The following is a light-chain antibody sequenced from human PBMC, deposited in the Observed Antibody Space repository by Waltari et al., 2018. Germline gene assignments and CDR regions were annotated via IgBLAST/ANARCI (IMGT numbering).Light chain of an antibody. CDR3: QQYSSTTWT. CDR2: WAS. Sequence: DIVMTQSPDSLAVSLGERATINCKSSPSVLYSSNNKNFLAWYQQKPGQPPKLLVSWASTRESGVPDRFSGSGSGTDFTLTISSLQAADVAVYYCQQYSSTTWTFGQGTKVEIK. J-gene: IGKJ1*01. CDR1: PSVLYSSNNKNF. V-gene: IGKV4-1*01.